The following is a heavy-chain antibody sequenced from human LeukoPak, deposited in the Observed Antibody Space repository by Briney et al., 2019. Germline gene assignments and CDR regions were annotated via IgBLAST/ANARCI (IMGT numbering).Heavy chain of an antibody. CDR3: ARDRYYGSGSYPYYYYGMDV. Sequence: SVKVSCKASGGTFSSYAISWVRQAPGQGLEWMGGIIPIFGTANYAQKLQGRVTITADESTSTAYMELSSLRSEDTAVYYCARDRYYGSGSYPYYYYGMDVWGQGTTVTVSS. CDR1: GGTFSSYA. V-gene: IGHV1-69*13. D-gene: IGHD3-10*01. CDR2: IIPIFGTA. J-gene: IGHJ6*02.